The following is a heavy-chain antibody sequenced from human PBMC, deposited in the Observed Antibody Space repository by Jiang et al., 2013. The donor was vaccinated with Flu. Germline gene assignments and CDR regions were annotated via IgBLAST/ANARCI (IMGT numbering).Heavy chain of an antibody. CDR1: GGSISTYY. V-gene: IGHV4-59*01. Sequence: LLKPSETLSLTCTVSGGSISTYYWSWMRQPPGKGLEWIGYILHSGGTKYNPSLKSRVTISIDTSNNQFSLKLTSVTAADTAVYYCVAKSYGSTLDYWGQGTLVTVSS. D-gene: IGHD3-10*01. CDR3: VAKSYGSTLDY. CDR2: ILHSGGT. J-gene: IGHJ4*02.